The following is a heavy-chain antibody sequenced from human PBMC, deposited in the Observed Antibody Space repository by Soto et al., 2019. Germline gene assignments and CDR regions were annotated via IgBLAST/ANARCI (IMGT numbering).Heavy chain of an antibody. J-gene: IGHJ4*02. CDR1: GFTFSSYW. CDR2: IKPDGSDR. V-gene: IGHV3-7*01. CDR3: ARDPAAEASDY. D-gene: IGHD2-15*01. Sequence: PGGSLRLSCAVSGFTFSSYWMSWVRQAPGKGLEWVANIKPDGSDRYYVDSVKGRFTISRDNAENSLYLQMNSLRAEDTAVYYCARDPAAEASDYWGQGTLVTVSS.